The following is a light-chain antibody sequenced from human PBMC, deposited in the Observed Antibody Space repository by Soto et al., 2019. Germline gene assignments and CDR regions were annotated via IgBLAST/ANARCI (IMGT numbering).Light chain of an antibody. Sequence: TPMTQSPSSLSASVGDRITITCLASQDISNYLAWYQQKPGKVPKLLIYDASSLESGVPSRFSGSGSGTEFTLTICSLQPDDFATYYCQQYNSYRAFGQGTKVDI. J-gene: IGKJ1*01. CDR2: DAS. CDR1: QDISNY. CDR3: QQYNSYRA. V-gene: IGKV1-13*02.